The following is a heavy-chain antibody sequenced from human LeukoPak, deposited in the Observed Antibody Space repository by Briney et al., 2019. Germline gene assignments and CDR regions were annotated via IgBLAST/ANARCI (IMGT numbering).Heavy chain of an antibody. CDR3: AKVGNWNYDDYFDY. CDR1: GLTVISNY. V-gene: IGHV3-53*05. CDR2: IYSGGST. J-gene: IGHJ4*02. Sequence: PGGSLRLSCAASGLTVISNYMNWVRQAPGKGLEWVSVIYSGGSTYYADSVKGRFTISRDNAKNSLYLQMNSLRAEDTALYYCAKVGNWNYDDYFDYWGQGTLVTVSS. D-gene: IGHD1-7*01.